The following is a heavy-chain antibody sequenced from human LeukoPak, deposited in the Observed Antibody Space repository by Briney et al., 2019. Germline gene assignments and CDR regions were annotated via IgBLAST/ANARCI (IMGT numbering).Heavy chain of an antibody. CDR3: ARGVNSGYFDY. Sequence: SETLSLTCTVSGGSISSSSYYWGWIRQPPGKGLEWIGNLYYSGSTNYNPSLKSRVTISVDTSKNQFSLKLTSVTAADTAVYYCARGVNSGYFDYCGQGTLVTVSS. CDR2: LYYSGST. J-gene: IGHJ4*02. D-gene: IGHD1-26*01. CDR1: GGSISSSSYY. V-gene: IGHV4-39*07.